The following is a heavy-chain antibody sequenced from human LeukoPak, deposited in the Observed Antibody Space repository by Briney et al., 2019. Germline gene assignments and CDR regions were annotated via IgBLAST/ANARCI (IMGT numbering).Heavy chain of an antibody. Sequence: GASVKVSCKASGYTFTSYGISWVRQAPGQGLEWMGWINPNSGGTNYAQKFQGRVTMTRDTSISTAYMELSRLRSDDTAVYYCAREVITGTYDAFDIWGQGTMVTVSS. CDR1: GYTFTSYG. D-gene: IGHD1-20*01. CDR3: AREVITGTYDAFDI. V-gene: IGHV1-2*02. J-gene: IGHJ3*02. CDR2: INPNSGGT.